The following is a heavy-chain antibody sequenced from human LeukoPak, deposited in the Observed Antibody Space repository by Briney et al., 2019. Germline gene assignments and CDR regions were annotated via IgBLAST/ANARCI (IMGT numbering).Heavy chain of an antibody. CDR2: IYHSGST. CDR1: GHSISSGYY. D-gene: IGHD6-13*01. J-gene: IGHJ6*03. CDR3: ASTSTSGIAAAGTRYYYYYYMDV. V-gene: IGHV4-38-2*01. Sequence: SQTLSLICAVSGHSISSGYYWGWIRQRPGKGLGWIGRIYHSGSTFYNPSLKSRVTISIDTSKNQFSLKLSSVTAADTAVYYCASTSTSGIAAAGTRYYYYYYMDVWGKGTTVTVSS.